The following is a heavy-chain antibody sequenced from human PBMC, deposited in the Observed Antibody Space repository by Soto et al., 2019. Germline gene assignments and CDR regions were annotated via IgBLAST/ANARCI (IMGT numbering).Heavy chain of an antibody. D-gene: IGHD4-17*01. V-gene: IGHV3-30-3*01. CDR3: ARVYGDYHHAFDI. J-gene: IGHJ3*02. CDR1: GFTFSSYA. CDR2: ISYDGSNK. Sequence: PGGSLRLSCAASGFTFSSYAMHWVRQAPGKGLEWVAVISYDGSNKYYADSVKGRFTISRDNSKNTLYLQMNSLRAEDTAVYYCARVYGDYHHAFDIWGQGTMVTVSS.